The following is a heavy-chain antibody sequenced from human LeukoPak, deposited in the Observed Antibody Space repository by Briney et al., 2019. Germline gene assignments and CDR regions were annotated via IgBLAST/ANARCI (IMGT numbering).Heavy chain of an antibody. J-gene: IGHJ6*02. CDR2: IGTNGDS. CDR1: GFIFSTYD. D-gene: IGHD6-6*01. V-gene: IGHV3-13*01. Sequence: PGGSLRLSCAASGFIFSTYDMYWVRQAAGKGLEWISTIGTNGDSYYSDSVKGRFTISRGDAKNSLYLQMMSLRAEDTAVYYCTREWRGIASHYHGMDVWGQGTAVTVSS. CDR3: TREWRGIASHYHGMDV.